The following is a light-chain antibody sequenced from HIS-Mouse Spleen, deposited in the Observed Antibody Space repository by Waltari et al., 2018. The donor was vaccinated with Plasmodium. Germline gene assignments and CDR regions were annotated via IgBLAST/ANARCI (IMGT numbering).Light chain of an antibody. J-gene: IGKJ3*01. CDR1: QSVSST. V-gene: IGKV3-15*01. CDR2: GAS. Sequence: IVMTQSPATLSVSPGARSTLSCRASQSVSSTLAWYQQKPGQAPRLLIYGASTRATGIPARFSGSGSVTEFTLTISSLQSEDFAVYYCQQYNNWSFTFGPGTKVDIK. CDR3: QQYNNWSFT.